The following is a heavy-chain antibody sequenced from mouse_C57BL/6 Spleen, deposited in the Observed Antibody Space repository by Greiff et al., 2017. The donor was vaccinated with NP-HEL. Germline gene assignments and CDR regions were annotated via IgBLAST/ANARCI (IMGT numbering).Heavy chain of an antibody. V-gene: IGHV3-6*01. CDR1: GYSITSGYY. J-gene: IGHJ4*01. Sequence: EVKLQESGPGLVKPSQSLSLTCSVTGYSITSGYYWNWIRQFPGNKLEWMGYISYDGSNNYNPSLKNRISITRDTSKNQFFLKLNSVTTEDTATYYCARDRSYDYYAMDYWGQGTSVTVSS. D-gene: IGHD1-1*01. CDR3: ARDRSYDYYAMDY. CDR2: ISYDGSN.